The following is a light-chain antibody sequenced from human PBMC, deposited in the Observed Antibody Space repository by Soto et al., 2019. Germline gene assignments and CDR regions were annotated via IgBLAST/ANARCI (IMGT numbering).Light chain of an antibody. J-gene: IGLJ2*01. Sequence: QSARAQPRSVSVSPGQSATISCTGTSNDVGGYDYVSWYQQYSGKAPTYILYDVTKRPSGVPDRFSGSKSGSTASLTISGLQADDEADYYCCSYAGNYTFFGGGTKVTVL. CDR2: DVT. CDR3: CSYAGNYTF. V-gene: IGLV2-11*01. CDR1: SNDVGGYDY.